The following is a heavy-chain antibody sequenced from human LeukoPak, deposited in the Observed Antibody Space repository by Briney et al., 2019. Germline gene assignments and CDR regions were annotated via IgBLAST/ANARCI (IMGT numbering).Heavy chain of an antibody. Sequence: SETLSLTCTVSGGSISSYYWSWIRQPPGKGLEWSGYIYYSGSTNYNPSLKSRVTISVDTSKNQFSLKLSSVTAADTAVYYCARATETTVVGPIYAFDIWGQGTMVTVSS. CDR3: ARATETTVVGPIYAFDI. CDR1: GGSISSYY. CDR2: IYYSGST. V-gene: IGHV4-59*01. D-gene: IGHD4-23*01. J-gene: IGHJ3*02.